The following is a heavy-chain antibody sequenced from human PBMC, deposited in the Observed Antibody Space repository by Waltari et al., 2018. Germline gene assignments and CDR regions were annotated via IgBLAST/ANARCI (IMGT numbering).Heavy chain of an antibody. J-gene: IGHJ6*03. D-gene: IGHD3-10*01. CDR1: GGSISSSSYY. CDR2: IYYSGRP. Sequence: QLQLQESGPGLVKPSETLSLTCTVSGGSISSSSYYWGWIRQPPGKGLEWIGSIYYSGRPYSNPSLKSRVTISVDTSKNQFSLKLGSVTAADTAVYYCARLSMVRYYYYMDVWGKGTTVTVSS. CDR3: ARLSMVRYYYYMDV. V-gene: IGHV4-39*07.